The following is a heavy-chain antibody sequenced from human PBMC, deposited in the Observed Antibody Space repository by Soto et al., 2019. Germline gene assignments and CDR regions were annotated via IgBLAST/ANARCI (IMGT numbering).Heavy chain of an antibody. Sequence: QVRLEESGPGLVKPSETLSLICSVSGGSVNNADYFWSWIRHHPENGLEWIGYIYYSGSTRYNQSFKTRATLSIDTSKNQFSLRLNSVTVADTAVYFCARDADYGGSRGGMDVWGRGTTVTVSS. CDR1: GGSVNNADYF. CDR2: IYYSGST. CDR3: ARDADYGGSRGGMDV. J-gene: IGHJ6*02. D-gene: IGHD4-17*01. V-gene: IGHV4-31*03.